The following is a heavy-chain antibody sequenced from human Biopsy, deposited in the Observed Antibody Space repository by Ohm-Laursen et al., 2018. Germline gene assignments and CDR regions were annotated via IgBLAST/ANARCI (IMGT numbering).Heavy chain of an antibody. D-gene: IGHD2-21*01. CDR2: ITHTSRTT. J-gene: IGHJ4*02. V-gene: IGHV3-23*01. CDR1: GFPFHVNV. CDR3: TNHYCGGITCLMNF. Sequence: GSLRLSCAAPGFPFHVNVMTWVRQAPGKGLQWVSSITHTSRTTYYSDSVKGRFTISRDNSRNTLYLQMNSLRAEDTAVYFCTNHYCGGITCLMNFWGQGTLVTVSS.